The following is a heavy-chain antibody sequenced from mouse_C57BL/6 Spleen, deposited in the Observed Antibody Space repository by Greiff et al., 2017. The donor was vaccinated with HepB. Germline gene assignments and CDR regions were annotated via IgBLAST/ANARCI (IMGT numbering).Heavy chain of an antibody. CDR1: GYTFTSYW. CDR3: ASHYSNYGY. J-gene: IGHJ2*01. V-gene: IGHV1-64*01. CDR2: IHPNSGST. D-gene: IGHD2-5*01. Sequence: VQLQQPGAELVKPGASVKLSCKASGYTFTSYWMHWVKQRPGQGLEWIGMIHPNSGSTNYNEKFKGKATLTVDKSSSTAYMQLSSLTSEDSAVYYCASHYSNYGYWGQGPTLSVSS.